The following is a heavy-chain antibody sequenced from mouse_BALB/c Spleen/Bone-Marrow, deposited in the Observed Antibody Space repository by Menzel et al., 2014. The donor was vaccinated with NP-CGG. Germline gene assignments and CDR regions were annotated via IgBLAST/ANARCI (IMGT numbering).Heavy chain of an antibody. CDR1: GYTFTNYV. CDR3: ARDGGIRKALDY. V-gene: IGHV1S137*01. D-gene: IGHD1-1*01. CDR2: ISTYNADA. J-gene: IGHJ4*01. Sequence: LVVSGAELVGPWDLEMISCKGSGYTFTNYVIHWLKQSHETSLDWFGHISTYNADANYNQKFKGKATMTVDKSSSTAYMDLASLTSEDSAIYYCARDGGIRKALDYWGQGTSVTVSS.